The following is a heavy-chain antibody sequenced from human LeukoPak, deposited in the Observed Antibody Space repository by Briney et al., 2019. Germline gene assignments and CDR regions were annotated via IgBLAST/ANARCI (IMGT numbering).Heavy chain of an antibody. CDR1: GFTFSSYS. J-gene: IGHJ3*02. CDR3: ARRTVAGTPFAGAAFDI. CDR2: ISSSSSYI. D-gene: IGHD6-19*01. Sequence: PGGSLRLSCAASGFTFSSYSMNWVRQAPGKGLEWVSSISSSSSYIYYADSVKGRFTISRGNAKNSLYLQMNSLRAEDTAVYYCARRTVAGTPFAGAAFDIWGQGTMVTVSS. V-gene: IGHV3-21*01.